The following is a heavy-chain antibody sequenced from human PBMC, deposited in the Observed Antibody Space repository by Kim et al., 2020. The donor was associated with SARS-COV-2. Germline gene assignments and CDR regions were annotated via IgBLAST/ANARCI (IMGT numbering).Heavy chain of an antibody. V-gene: IGHV3-33*05. J-gene: IGHJ4*02. CDR1: GFTFSSYG. CDR2: ISYDGSNK. Sequence: GGSLRLSCAASGFTFSSYGMHWVRQAPGKGLEWVAVISYDGSNKYYADSVKGRFTISRDNSKNTLYLQMNSLRAEDTAVYYCARDTALEEGGSYLDYWGQGTLVTVSS. D-gene: IGHD1-26*01. CDR3: ARDTALEEGGSYLDY.